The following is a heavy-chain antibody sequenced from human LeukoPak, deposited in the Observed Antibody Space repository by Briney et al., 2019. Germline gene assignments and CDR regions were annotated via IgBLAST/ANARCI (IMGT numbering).Heavy chain of an antibody. D-gene: IGHD2-2*01. Sequence: PSETLSLTCAVYGGSFSGYYWSWIRQPPGKGLEWIGEINHSGSTNYNPSLKSRVTISVDTSKNQFSLKLSSVTAADTAVYYCARRAQPLPTAYWGQGTLVTVSS. CDR2: INHSGST. CDR1: GGSFSGYY. J-gene: IGHJ4*02. CDR3: ARRAQPLPTAY. V-gene: IGHV4-34*01.